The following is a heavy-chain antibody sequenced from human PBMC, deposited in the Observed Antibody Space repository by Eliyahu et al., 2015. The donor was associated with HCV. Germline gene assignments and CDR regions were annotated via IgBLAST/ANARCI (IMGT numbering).Heavy chain of an antibody. D-gene: IGHD6-19*01. CDR2: IHYSGST. CDR1: GASIRRYY. J-gene: IGHJ5*02. Sequence: QVQLQESGPGLVKPSETLSLTCTVSGASIRRYYWSWIRQPPGKGLEWIGYIHYSGSTNYNPSLKSRVTISLDTSKNQFSLKLNSVTAADTAVYYCASGGGGIAVTGTGGWFDPWGQGSLVTVSS. V-gene: IGHV4-59*01. CDR3: ASGGGGIAVTGTGGWFDP.